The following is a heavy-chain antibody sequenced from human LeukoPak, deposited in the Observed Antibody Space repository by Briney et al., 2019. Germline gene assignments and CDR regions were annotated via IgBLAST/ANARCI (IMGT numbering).Heavy chain of an antibody. CDR3: ARGDGDGYNFGY. CDR2: INPNSGGT. J-gene: IGHJ4*02. V-gene: IGHV1-2*02. Sequence: ASVKVSCKASGYTSTGYYMHWVRQAPGQGLEWMGWINPNSGGTNYAQKFQGRVTMTRDTSISTAYMELSRLRSDDTAVYYCARGDGDGYNFGYWGQGTLVTVSS. D-gene: IGHD5-24*01. CDR1: GYTSTGYY.